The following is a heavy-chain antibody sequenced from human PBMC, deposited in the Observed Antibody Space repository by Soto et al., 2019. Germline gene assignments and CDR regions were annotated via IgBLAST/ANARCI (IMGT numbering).Heavy chain of an antibody. Sequence: SETLCLTCTVSGGTISSYFWSWIRQPPGKGLEWIGYIYYSGSTNYNPSLKSRVTISVDTSKNQFSLKLSSVTAADTAVYYCARESGGSGWYYFDYWGQGTLVTVSS. CDR1: GGTISSYF. J-gene: IGHJ4*02. CDR3: ARESGGSGWYYFDY. CDR2: IYYSGST. V-gene: IGHV4-59*01. D-gene: IGHD6-19*01.